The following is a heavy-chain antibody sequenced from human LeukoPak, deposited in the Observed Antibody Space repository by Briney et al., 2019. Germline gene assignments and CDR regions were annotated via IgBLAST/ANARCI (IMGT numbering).Heavy chain of an antibody. CDR1: GGSISSGGYY. CDR2: IYYSGST. V-gene: IGHV4-31*03. CDR3: ARDLKTNWFDP. J-gene: IGHJ5*02. Sequence: PSETLSLTCTVSGGSISSGGYYWSWIRQHPGKGLEWIGYIYYSGSTYYNPSLKSRVTISVDTSKNQFSLKLSSVAAADTAVYYCARDLKTNWFDPWGQGTLVTVSS.